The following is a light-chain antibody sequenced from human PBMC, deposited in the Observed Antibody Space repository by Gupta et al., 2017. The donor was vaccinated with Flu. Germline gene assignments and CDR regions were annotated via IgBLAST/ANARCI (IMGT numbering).Light chain of an antibody. J-gene: IGKJ5*01. Sequence: GERVTLTCRASQSVRSSYVSWYQQRPGPAPMLLFSRASNRAPGIPDRFSGSGSGTDFTLTSRILEPEDLAVYYYQHYGSLTSFGHGTRLDI. V-gene: IGKV3-20*01. CDR2: RAS. CDR1: QSVRSSY. CDR3: QHYGSLTS.